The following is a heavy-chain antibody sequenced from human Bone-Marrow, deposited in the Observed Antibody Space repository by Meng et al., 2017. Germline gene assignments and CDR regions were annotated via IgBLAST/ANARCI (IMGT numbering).Heavy chain of an antibody. CDR1: GGSISSSSF. V-gene: IGHV4-39*07. CDR3: GRDQGRELINH. J-gene: IGHJ4*02. D-gene: IGHD1-7*01. CDR2: VYHRGDT. Sequence: QVQLQESGPGLVKPSETLSLTCTVSGGSISSSSFYWGWVRQPPGKGLEWIGEVYHRGDTNYNPSLKSRVDISVDKSKNQFYLSLFSVTAADTAVYYCGRDQGRELINHWGQGTLVTVSS.